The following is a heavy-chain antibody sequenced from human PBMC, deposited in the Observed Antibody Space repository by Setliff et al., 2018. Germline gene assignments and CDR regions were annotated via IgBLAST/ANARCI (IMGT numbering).Heavy chain of an antibody. CDR3: AKGQNSPRLWLDTYYFDY. CDR1: GFTVSSNY. CDR2: IYSDDST. D-gene: IGHD5-18*01. Sequence: PGGSLRLSCAGSGFTVSSNYITWVRQAPGKGLEWVSVIYSDDSTYYADSVKGRFTISRDNSKNTVYLQMNTLRAEDTAMYYCAKGQNSPRLWLDTYYFDYWGQGTLVTVSS. J-gene: IGHJ4*02. V-gene: IGHV3-53*01.